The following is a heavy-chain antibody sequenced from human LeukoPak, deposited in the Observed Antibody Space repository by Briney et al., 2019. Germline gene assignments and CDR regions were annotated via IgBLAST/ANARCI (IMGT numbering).Heavy chain of an antibody. CDR2: FYSGGSS. J-gene: IGHJ4*02. CDR3: ARDRGYGYGFFDY. D-gene: IGHD5-18*01. V-gene: IGHV3-53*01. Sequence: GGSLRLPCAASGFTVRSIYMTWVRQAPGKGLEWVSSFYSGGSSYYADSVKGRFIISRDSSTDTLYLQMNSLRVKDTAVYFCARDRGYGYGFFDYWGQGTLVTVSS. CDR1: GFTVRSIY.